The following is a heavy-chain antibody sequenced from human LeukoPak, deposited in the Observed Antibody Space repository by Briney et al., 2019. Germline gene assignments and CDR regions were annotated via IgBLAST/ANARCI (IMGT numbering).Heavy chain of an antibody. CDR1: GFSLGSNY. CDR2: IYSGGST. D-gene: IGHD4-17*01. CDR3: ANDYGDYGAFDI. V-gene: IGHV3-53*01. Sequence: GWSLRLSCAASGFSLGSNYMTWVRQAPGKGLDWVSLIYSGGSTYYPDPLTGRFTISRDNSKNTLYLQMNSLRAEDTAVYYCANDYGDYGAFDIWGQGTMVTVSS. J-gene: IGHJ3*02.